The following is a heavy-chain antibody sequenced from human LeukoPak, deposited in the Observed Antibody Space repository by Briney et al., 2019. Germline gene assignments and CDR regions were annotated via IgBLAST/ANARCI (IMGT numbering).Heavy chain of an antibody. J-gene: IGHJ5*02. CDR1: GGTFSSYA. V-gene: IGHV1-69*13. CDR2: IIPIFGTA. D-gene: IGHD2-2*01. CDR3: ATSGGVVVPAAIPYNWFDP. Sequence: SVKVSCKASGGTFSSYAISWVRQAPGQGLEWMGGIIPIFGTANYAQKFQGRVTIIADESTSTAYMELSSLRSEDTAVYYCATSGGVVVPAAIPYNWFDPWGQGTLVTVSS.